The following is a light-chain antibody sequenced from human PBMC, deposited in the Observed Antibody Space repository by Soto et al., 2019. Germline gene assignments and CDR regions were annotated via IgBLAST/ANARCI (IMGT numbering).Light chain of an antibody. Sequence: DIQMTQTPSSLSASVGDRITIACRASQSITTYLNWYQQKPGKAPNLLIYAASSLQSGVPSRFSGSGSGADFTLTITSLQPEDFATYYCQQSHSTPYTFGQGTKVDIK. CDR2: AAS. CDR3: QQSHSTPYT. V-gene: IGKV1-39*01. J-gene: IGKJ2*01. CDR1: QSITTY.